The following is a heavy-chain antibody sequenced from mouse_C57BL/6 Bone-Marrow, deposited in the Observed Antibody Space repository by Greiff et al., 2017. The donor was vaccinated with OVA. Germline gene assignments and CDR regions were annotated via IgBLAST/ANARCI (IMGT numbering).Heavy chain of an antibody. CDR3: ARDSYY. V-gene: IGHV7-1*01. CDR2: SRNKANDYTT. D-gene: IGHD2-10*01. J-gene: IGHJ3*01. CDR1: GFTFSDFY. Sequence: EVKLVESGGGLVQSGRSLRLSCATSGFTFSDFYMAWVRQAPGKGLEWIAASRNKANDYTTEDSATVKGRFIVSRDTSQSILYLQMNALSAEDTAIYYCARDSYYWGQGTLVTVSA.